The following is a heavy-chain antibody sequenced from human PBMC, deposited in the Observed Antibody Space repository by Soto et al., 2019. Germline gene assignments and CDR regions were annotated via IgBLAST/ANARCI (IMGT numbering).Heavy chain of an antibody. CDR3: AAALDYSIADPNLNWLDP. Sequence: ASVKVSCKASGFTFTSSAVQWVRQARGQRLEWIGWIVVGSGNTNYAQKFQERVTITRDMSTSTAYMELSSLRSEDTAVYYCAAALDYSIADPNLNWLDPWGQGTLVTVSS. D-gene: IGHD4-4*01. CDR2: IVVGSGNT. CDR1: GFTFTSSA. J-gene: IGHJ5*02. V-gene: IGHV1-58*01.